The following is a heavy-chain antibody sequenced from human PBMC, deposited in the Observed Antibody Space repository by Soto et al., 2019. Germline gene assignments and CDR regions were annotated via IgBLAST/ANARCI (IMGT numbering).Heavy chain of an antibody. CDR2: IYYSGST. V-gene: IGHV4-30-4*01. J-gene: IGHJ6*02. D-gene: IGHD5-18*01. Sequence: PSETLSLTCTLSCPSIFSGPSHWSWIRQPPGKGLEWIGYIYYSGSTYYNPSLKSRVTISVDTSKNQFSLKLSSVTAADTAVYYCARASPVVTDVWGQGTTVS. CDR1: CPSIFSGPSH. CDR3: ARASPVVTDV.